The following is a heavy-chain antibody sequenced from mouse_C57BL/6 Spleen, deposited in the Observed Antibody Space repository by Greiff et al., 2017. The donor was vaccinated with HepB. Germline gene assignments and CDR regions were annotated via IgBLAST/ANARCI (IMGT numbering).Heavy chain of an antibody. CDR3: ARSYYSHWYIDV. J-gene: IGHJ1*03. D-gene: IGHD2-12*01. Sequence: EVQLQQSGPELVKPGASLKMSCKAAGYTFTDYNMHWVKQSHGKSLEWIGYINPNNGGTSYNQKFKGKATLTVNKSYSTAYMELRSLTSEASAVYYCARSYYSHWYIDVWGTGTSATVSS. CDR1: GYTFTDYN. V-gene: IGHV1-22*01. CDR2: INPNNGGT.